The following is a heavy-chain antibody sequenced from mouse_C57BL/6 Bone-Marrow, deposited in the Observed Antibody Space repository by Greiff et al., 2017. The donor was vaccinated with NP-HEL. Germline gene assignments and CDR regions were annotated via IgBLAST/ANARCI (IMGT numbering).Heavy chain of an antibody. V-gene: IGHV1-5*01. CDR3: NSPLYGSLWFAY. CDR1: GYTFTSYW. J-gene: IGHJ3*01. D-gene: IGHD1-1*02. Sequence: EVQLQQSGTVLARPGASVKMSCKTSGYTFTSYWMHWVKQRPGQGLEWIGAIYPGNSDTSYNQKFKGKAKLTAVTSASTAYMELSSLTNEDSAVYYCNSPLYGSLWFAYWGQGTLVTVSA. CDR2: IYPGNSDT.